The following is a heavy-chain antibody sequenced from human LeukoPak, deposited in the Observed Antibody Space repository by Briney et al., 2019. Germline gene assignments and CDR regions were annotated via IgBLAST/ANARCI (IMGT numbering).Heavy chain of an antibody. V-gene: IGHV3-21*01. CDR2: ISSSSSYI. CDR3: ASYCSSTSCYVGY. Sequence: GGSLRLSCAASGFTFSSYSMNWVRQAPGKGLEWVSSISSSSSYIYYADSVKGRFTISRDNAKDSLYLQMNSLRAEDTAVYYCASYCSSTSCYVGYWGQGTLVTVSS. CDR1: GFTFSSYS. D-gene: IGHD2-2*01. J-gene: IGHJ4*02.